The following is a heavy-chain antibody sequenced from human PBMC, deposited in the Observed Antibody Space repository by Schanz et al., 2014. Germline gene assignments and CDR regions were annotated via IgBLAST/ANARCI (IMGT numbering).Heavy chain of an antibody. J-gene: IGHJ6*02. D-gene: IGHD2-15*01. CDR2: MNESHSTI. CDR3: ARDFLLEQLRYSHYYYAMDV. Sequence: EVQLLESGGGLVEPGGSLRLSCAASGFSFSSYAMGWVRQARGKGLEWVSAMNESHSTIYYADSVRGRFTISRDNAENTLFLQMNSLRAEDTAVYYCARDFLLEQLRYSHYYYAMDVWGQGTTVTVSS. V-gene: IGHV3-23*01. CDR1: GFSFSSYA.